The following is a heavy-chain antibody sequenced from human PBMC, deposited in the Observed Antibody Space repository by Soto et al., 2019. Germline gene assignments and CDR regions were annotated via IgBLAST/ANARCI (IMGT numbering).Heavy chain of an antibody. J-gene: IGHJ4*02. CDR3: AKLYWNPRYFDY. V-gene: IGHV3-23*01. CDR1: GFTFTNVA. D-gene: IGHD1-1*01. CDR2: ITDSGGTT. Sequence: GGSLRLSCAASGFTFTNVAMTWVRQAPGKGLEWVSSITDSGGTTDYADSVKGRFTISRDNSKSTLYLQMNNLRADDTAVYYCAKLYWNPRYFDYWGQGARVTVSS.